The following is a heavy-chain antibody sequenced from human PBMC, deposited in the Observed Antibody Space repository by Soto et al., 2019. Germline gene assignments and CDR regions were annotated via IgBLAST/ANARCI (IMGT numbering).Heavy chain of an antibody. J-gene: IGHJ6*02. CDR3: ARDADWNVRLYYYGMDV. V-gene: IGHV1-18*01. D-gene: IGHD1-1*01. CDR2: ISAYNGNT. Sequence: QVPLVQSGAEVKKPGASVKVSCKASGYTFTSYGISWVRQAPGQGLEWMGWISAYNGNTNYAQKLQGRVTMTTDTSTSTAYMELRSLRSDDTAVYYCARDADWNVRLYYYGMDVWGQGTTVTVSS. CDR1: GYTFTSYG.